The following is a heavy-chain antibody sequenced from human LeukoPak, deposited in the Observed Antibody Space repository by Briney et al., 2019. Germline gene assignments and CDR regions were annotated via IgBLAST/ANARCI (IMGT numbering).Heavy chain of an antibody. D-gene: IGHD6-13*01. CDR1: GFTFSSYA. J-gene: IGHJ6*02. Sequence: GRSLRLSCAASGFTFSSYAMHWVRQAPGKGLEWVAVISYDGSNKYYADSVKGRFTISRDNSKNTLYLQMNSLRAEDTAVYYCARGRWEAAVPYYYYGMDVWGQGTTVTVSS. V-gene: IGHV3-30-3*01. CDR2: ISYDGSNK. CDR3: ARGRWEAAVPYYYYGMDV.